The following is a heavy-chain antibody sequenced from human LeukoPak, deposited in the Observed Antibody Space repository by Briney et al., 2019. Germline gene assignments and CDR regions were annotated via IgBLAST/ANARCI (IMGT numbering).Heavy chain of an antibody. V-gene: IGHV6-1*01. CDR3: VRDFNWAFDY. CDR2: TRYRSTWNT. D-gene: IGHD3-16*01. Sequence: SQTLSLTCAISVDSVSSKSVSWSWLRQSPSRGLEYLGRTRYRSTWNTFYSLSVEGRITINADTSRNEVSLRLSSVTPEDTALYYCVRDFNWAFDYWGQGTLVTVSS. J-gene: IGHJ4*02. CDR1: VDSVSSKSVS.